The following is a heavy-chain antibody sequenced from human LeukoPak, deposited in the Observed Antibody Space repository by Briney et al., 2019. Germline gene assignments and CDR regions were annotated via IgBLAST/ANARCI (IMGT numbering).Heavy chain of an antibody. J-gene: IGHJ5*02. CDR1: GYTFTGYY. Sequence: GASVKDSCKASGYTFTGYYMHWVRQAPGQGLEWMGRINPNSGGTNNAQKFQGRVTMTRDTSNSTAYMELSRLRSDDTAVYYCARDDPIAAANWFDPWGQGTLVTVSS. V-gene: IGHV1-2*06. CDR3: ARDDPIAAANWFDP. CDR2: INPNSGGT. D-gene: IGHD6-13*01.